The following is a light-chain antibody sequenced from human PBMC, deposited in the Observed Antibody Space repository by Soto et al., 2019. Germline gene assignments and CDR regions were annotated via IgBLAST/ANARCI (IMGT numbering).Light chain of an antibody. J-gene: IGLJ1*01. CDR3: RSYTSVSALYV. Sequence: QSVLTQPASVSGSPGQSITISCTGTSSDVGGFDYVAWYQQHLGQAPKLIIYDVTVRPSGVSNRFSGSKSGNTASLAISVLQTEDEAHYYCRSYTSVSALYVFGTGTKVTVL. V-gene: IGLV2-14*03. CDR1: SSDVGGFDY. CDR2: DVT.